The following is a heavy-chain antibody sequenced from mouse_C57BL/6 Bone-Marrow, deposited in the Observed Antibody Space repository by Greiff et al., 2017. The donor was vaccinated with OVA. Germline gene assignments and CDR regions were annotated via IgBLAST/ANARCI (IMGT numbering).Heavy chain of an antibody. D-gene: IGHD2-12*01. CDR2: INYDGSST. J-gene: IGHJ4*01. V-gene: IGHV5-16*01. CDR3: ARLRRYAMDY. CDR1: GFTFSDYY. Sequence: DVKLVESEGGLVQPGRSLKLSCTASGFTFSDYYMAWVRQVPEKGLEWVANINYDGSSTYYLASLKSRFIISRDNAKNILYLQMSSLKSEATATYYCARLRRYAMDYWGQGTSVTVSS.